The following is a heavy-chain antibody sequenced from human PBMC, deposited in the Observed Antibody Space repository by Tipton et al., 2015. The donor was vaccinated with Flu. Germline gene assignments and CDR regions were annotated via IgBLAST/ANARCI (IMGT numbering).Heavy chain of an antibody. Sequence: QSGPEVKKPGASVKVSCKASGYTFTSYGISWVRQAPGQGLEWMGWINPNSGGTNYAQKFQGWVTMTRDTSISTAYMELSRLRSDDTAVYYCARERVRSGWYLAYWGQGTLVTVSS. CDR2: INPNSGGT. D-gene: IGHD6-19*01. CDR1: GYTFTSYG. CDR3: ARERVRSGWYLAY. J-gene: IGHJ4*02. V-gene: IGHV1-2*04.